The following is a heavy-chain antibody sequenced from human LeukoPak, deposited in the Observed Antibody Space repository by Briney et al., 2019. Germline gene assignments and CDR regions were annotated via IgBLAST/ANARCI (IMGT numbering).Heavy chain of an antibody. D-gene: IGHD3-3*01. CDR3: ARVTTYDFWSGYLFDY. Sequence: GGSLRLSCAASGFTVSSNYMSWVRQAPGKGLEWASVIYSGGSTYYADSVKGRFTISRDNSKNTLYLQMNSLRAEDTAVYYCARVTTYDFWSGYLFDYWGQGTLVTVSS. CDR1: GFTVSSNY. CDR2: IYSGGST. J-gene: IGHJ4*02. V-gene: IGHV3-66*02.